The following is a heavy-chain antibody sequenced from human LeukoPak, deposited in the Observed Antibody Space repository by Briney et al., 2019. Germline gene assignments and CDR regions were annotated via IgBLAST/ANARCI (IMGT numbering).Heavy chain of an antibody. D-gene: IGHD1-26*01. V-gene: IGHV1-2*02. J-gene: IGHJ4*02. CDR2: INPNSGGT. CDR1: GYTFTGYY. CDR3: VRDRRIVGAPIAY. Sequence: ASVKVSCKASGYTFTGYYMHWVRQAPGQGLEWMGWINPNSGGTNYAQKFQGRVTMTRDTSISTAYMELSRLRSDDTAVYYCVRDRRIVGAPIAYWGQGTLVTVSS.